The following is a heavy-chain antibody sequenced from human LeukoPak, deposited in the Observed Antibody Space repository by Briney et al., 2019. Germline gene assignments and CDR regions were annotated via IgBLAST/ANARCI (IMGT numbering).Heavy chain of an antibody. J-gene: IGHJ4*02. V-gene: IGHV3-23*01. Sequence: SGGSLRLSCAASGFTFSSYAMSWVRQAPGKGLEWVSTISGSGGSTDYADSVKGRFTISRDNSKNTLYLQMDSLGAGDTAEYYCATMGYDFWSGYWPDYWGQGTLVTVSS. D-gene: IGHD3-3*01. CDR3: ATMGYDFWSGYWPDY. CDR2: ISGSGGST. CDR1: GFTFSSYA.